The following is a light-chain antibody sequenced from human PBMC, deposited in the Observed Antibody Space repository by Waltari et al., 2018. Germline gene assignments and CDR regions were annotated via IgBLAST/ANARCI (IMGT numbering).Light chain of an antibody. V-gene: IGKV4-1*01. CDR1: QNILYSSNNQNY. J-gene: IGKJ1*01. CDR3: QKHYSTPRT. CDR2: WAS. Sequence: DIVMTQYPASLAVSLGERATINCKSSQNILYSSNNQNYLAWYQLKPGQAPQLLFYWASTRESGVPGRCSGSGAGTEFTLTSNMLQAEDVAVYYRQKHYSTPRTVREGTKEESK.